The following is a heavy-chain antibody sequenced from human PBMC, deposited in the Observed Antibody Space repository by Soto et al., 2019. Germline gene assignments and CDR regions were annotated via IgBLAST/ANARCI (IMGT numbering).Heavy chain of an antibody. CDR2: IIPIFGTA. V-gene: IGHV1-69*06. Sequence: QVQLVQSGAEVKKPGSSVKVSCKASGDTFDIYGFNWARQAPGQGLEWMGTIIPIFGTADYAPKFEGRVSITADKSTSTAYMELRSLTAEDTAMYYCARGGIHFYDSSGHAFDYWGQGTLITVSS. J-gene: IGHJ4*02. CDR3: ARGGIHFYDSSGHAFDY. D-gene: IGHD3-22*01. CDR1: GDTFDIYG.